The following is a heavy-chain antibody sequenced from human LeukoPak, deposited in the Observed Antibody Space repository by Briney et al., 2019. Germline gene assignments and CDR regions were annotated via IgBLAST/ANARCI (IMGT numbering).Heavy chain of an antibody. CDR1: GFTFSSYA. CDR2: ISGSGGST. J-gene: IGHJ4*02. D-gene: IGHD1-26*01. CDR3: AKYFPPLRGEWELLGFDY. Sequence: GGSLRLSCAASGFTFSSYAMSWVRQAPGKGLEWVSAISGSGGSTYYADSVKGRFTISRDNSKNTLYLQMNSLRAEDTAVYYCAKYFPPLRGEWELLGFDYWGQGTLVTVSS. V-gene: IGHV3-23*01.